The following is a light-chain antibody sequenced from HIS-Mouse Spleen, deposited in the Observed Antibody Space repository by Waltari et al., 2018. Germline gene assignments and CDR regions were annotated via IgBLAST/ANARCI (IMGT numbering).Light chain of an antibody. CDR3: CSYAGSYTGV. V-gene: IGLV2-11*01. Sequence: QSALTQPRLVSGSPGQSVTISCTGTSSDVGGYNYVPWYQQHPGKAPKLMIYDVSKRPSGVPDRFSGSKSGNTASLTISGLQAEDEADYYCCSYAGSYTGVFGTGTKVTVL. CDR2: DVS. CDR1: SSDVGGYNY. J-gene: IGLJ1*01.